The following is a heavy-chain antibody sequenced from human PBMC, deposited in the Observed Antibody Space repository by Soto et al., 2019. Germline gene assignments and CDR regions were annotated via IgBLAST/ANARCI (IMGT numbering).Heavy chain of an antibody. CDR2: ISGSGGST. D-gene: IGHD5-18*01. Sequence: GGSLRLSCAASGFTFSSYAMSWVRQAPGKGLEWVSAISGSGGSTYYADSVKGRFTISRDNSKNTLYLQMNSLRAEDTAVYYCAKDPGGAAMVAFDWFDPRGQGTLVTVSS. J-gene: IGHJ5*02. CDR3: AKDPGGAAMVAFDWFDP. V-gene: IGHV3-23*01. CDR1: GFTFSSYA.